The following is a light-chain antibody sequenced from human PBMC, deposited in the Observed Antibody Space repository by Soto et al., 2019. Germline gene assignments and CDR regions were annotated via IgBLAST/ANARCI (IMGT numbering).Light chain of an antibody. V-gene: IGKV1-5*03. CDR1: QTISSW. CDR2: KAS. CDR3: QQANSFPLT. Sequence: DIQMTQSPSTLSGSVGDRVTITFRASQTISSWLAWYQQKPGKAPKLLIYKASTLKSGVPSRFSGSGSGTEFTLTISSLQPDDFATYYCQQANSFPLTFGQGTKVDIK. J-gene: IGKJ1*01.